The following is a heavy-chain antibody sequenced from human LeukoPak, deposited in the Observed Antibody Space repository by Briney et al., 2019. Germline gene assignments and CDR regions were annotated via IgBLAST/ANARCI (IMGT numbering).Heavy chain of an antibody. CDR1: GASFSGYY. CDR2: INHSGST. CDR3: ARHYYYGSGSYHWFDP. Sequence: PSETLSLTCAAYGASFSGYYWSWIRQPPGKGLEWIGEINHSGSTNYNPSLKSRVTISVDTSKNQFSLKLSSVTAADTAVFYCARHYYYGSGSYHWFDPWGQGTLVTVSS. V-gene: IGHV4-34*01. J-gene: IGHJ5*02. D-gene: IGHD3-10*01.